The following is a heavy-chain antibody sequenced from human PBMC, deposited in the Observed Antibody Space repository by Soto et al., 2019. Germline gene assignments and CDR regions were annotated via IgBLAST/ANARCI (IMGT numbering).Heavy chain of an antibody. CDR2: INPNSGGT. V-gene: IGHV1-2*04. CDR1: GYTFTGYY. Sequence: GASVKVSCKASGYTFTGYYMHWVRQAPGQGLEWMGWINPNSGGTNYAQKFQGWVTMTRDTSISTAYMELSRLRSDDTAVYYCASFIRNRLIKPPRSYYYYYMDVWGKGTTVTVSS. CDR3: ASFIRNRLIKPPRSYYYYYMDV. J-gene: IGHJ6*03. D-gene: IGHD3-16*01.